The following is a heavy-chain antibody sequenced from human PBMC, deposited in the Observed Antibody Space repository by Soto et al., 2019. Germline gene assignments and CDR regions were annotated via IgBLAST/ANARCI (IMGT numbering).Heavy chain of an antibody. CDR2: IWYDGSNK. D-gene: IGHD3-3*01. V-gene: IGHV3-33*01. J-gene: IGHJ4*02. CDR1: GFTFSSYG. Sequence: GGSLRLSCAASGFTFSSYGMHWVRQAPGKGLEWVAVIWYDGSNKYYADSVKGRFTISRDNSKNTLYLQMNSLRAEDTAVYYCARRMDFWGDGGDAFDYWGQGTLVTVSS. CDR3: ARRMDFWGDGGDAFDY.